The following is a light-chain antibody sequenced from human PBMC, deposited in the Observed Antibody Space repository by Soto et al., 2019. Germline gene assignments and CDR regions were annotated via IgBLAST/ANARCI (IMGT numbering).Light chain of an antibody. CDR3: QPYVGSPPT. CDR2: AAS. Sequence: IVLTQSPGTLSLSPGERGIISCMASQSVTSAYLAWYQQKPGQAPRLLIYAASSRATGITDRFSGSGSGTDFTLTIIRLEPEDFAVYYCQPYVGSPPTFGQGTQVDIK. CDR1: QSVTSAY. V-gene: IGKV3-20*01. J-gene: IGKJ1*01.